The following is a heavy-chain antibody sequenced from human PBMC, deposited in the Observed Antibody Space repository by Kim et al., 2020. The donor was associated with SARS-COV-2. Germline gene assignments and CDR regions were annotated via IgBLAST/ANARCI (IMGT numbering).Heavy chain of an antibody. D-gene: IGHD3-9*01. V-gene: IGHV3-21*01. J-gene: IGHJ4*02. Sequence: GGSLRLSCAASGFTFSSYSMNWVRQAPGKGLEWVSSISSSSSYIYYADSVKGRFTISRDNAKNSLYLQMNSLRAEDTAVYYCARDPLEFEYYDILTGYPPEYWGQGTLVTVSS. CDR2: ISSSSSYI. CDR1: GFTFSSYS. CDR3: ARDPLEFEYYDILTGYPPEY.